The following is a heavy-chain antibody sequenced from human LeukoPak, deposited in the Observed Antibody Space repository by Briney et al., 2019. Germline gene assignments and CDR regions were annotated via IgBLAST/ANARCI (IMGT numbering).Heavy chain of an antibody. CDR3: ARVQQLARTWFDP. Sequence: SETLSLTCTVSGGSISSYYWSWIRQPTGKGLEWIGYIYYSGSTNYNPSLKSRVTISVDTSKNQFSLKLSSVTAADTAVYYCARVQQLARTWFDPWGQGTLVTVSS. J-gene: IGHJ5*02. V-gene: IGHV4-59*01. CDR2: IYYSGST. CDR1: GGSISSYY. D-gene: IGHD6-13*01.